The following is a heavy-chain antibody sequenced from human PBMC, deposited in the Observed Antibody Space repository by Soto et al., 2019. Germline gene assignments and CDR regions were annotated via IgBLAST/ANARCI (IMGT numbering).Heavy chain of an antibody. V-gene: IGHV5-10-1*01. D-gene: IGHD2-15*01. Sequence: DSLKISCTGFGYTFTTFWISWVRQMPGKGLEWMGRIDPRDSYVNYSPSFQGHVTISLDKSISTAYLQRGSLKASDTAMYYCSITFCSNTNGDSCFDHWGQGTLVTLS. CDR3: SITFCSNTNGDSCFDH. CDR1: GYTFTTFW. CDR2: IDPRDSYV. J-gene: IGHJ5*02.